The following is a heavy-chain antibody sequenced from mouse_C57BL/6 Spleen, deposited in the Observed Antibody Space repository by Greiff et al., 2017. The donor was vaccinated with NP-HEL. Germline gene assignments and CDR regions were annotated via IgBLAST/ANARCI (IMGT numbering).Heavy chain of an antibody. CDR1: GFTFSDYY. CDR3: ARVTGAMDY. D-gene: IGHD3-2*01. V-gene: IGHV5-16*01. Sequence: EVNVVESEGGLVQPGSSMKLSCTASGFTFSDYYMAWVRQVPEKGLEWVANINYDGSSTYYLDSLKSRFIISRDNAKNILYLQMSSLKSEDTATYYCARVTGAMDYWGQGTSVTVSS. CDR2: INYDGSST. J-gene: IGHJ4*01.